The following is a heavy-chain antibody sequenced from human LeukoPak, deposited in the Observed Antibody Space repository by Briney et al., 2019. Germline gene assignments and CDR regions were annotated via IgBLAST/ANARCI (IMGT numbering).Heavy chain of an antibody. Sequence: PSETLSLTCTVSGGSISSGGYYWSWIRQHPGKGLEWIGYIYYSGSTYYNPSLKSRVTISVDTSKNQFSLKLSSVTAADTAVYYCASVLITGTNYFDYWGQGTLVTVSS. CDR1: GGSISSGGYY. CDR2: IYYSGST. V-gene: IGHV4-31*03. D-gene: IGHD1/OR15-1a*01. CDR3: ASVLITGTNYFDY. J-gene: IGHJ4*02.